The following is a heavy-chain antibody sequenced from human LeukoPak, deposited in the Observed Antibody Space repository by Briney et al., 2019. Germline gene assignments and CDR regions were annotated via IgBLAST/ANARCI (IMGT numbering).Heavy chain of an antibody. CDR2: IYPGDSDI. V-gene: IGHV5-51*01. J-gene: IGHJ4*02. CDR1: GYRFTSEW. Sequence: GEPLKISCKGSGYRFTSEWIGWVRQMPGKGLEWMGIIYPGDSDIRYSPSFQGQVTISADKSISTAHLQWSSLKASDTAIYYCARLRTDYGGQYFLDYWGQGTLVTVSS. CDR3: ARLRTDYGGQYFLDY. D-gene: IGHD4-23*01.